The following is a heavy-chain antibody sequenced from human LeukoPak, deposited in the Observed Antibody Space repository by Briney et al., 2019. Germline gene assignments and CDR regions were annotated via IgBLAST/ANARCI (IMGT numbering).Heavy chain of an antibody. D-gene: IGHD6-6*01. V-gene: IGHV6-1*01. J-gene: IGHJ6*02. CDR1: GDTVSSNTAA. CDR2: TYYRSKWNT. Sequence: SQTLSLTCAISGDTVSSNTAAWNWIRQSPSRGLEWLGRTYYRSKWNTDYAASVQNRITINPDTSTNQFSLQLKSATPEDTAVYYCSRQRSTSTYYFGLDVWGQGTTVTVSS. CDR3: SRQRSTSTYYFGLDV.